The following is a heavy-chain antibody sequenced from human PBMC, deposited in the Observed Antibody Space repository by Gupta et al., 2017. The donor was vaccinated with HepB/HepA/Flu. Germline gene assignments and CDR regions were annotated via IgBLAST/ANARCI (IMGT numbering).Heavy chain of an antibody. CDR3: ARRQGDSTYSPFDY. J-gene: IGHJ4*02. D-gene: IGHD4-11*01. V-gene: IGHV1-2*02. Sequence: QVQLVQSGAEVEKPGASVKVSCKTSGYTFNGHYMHWVRQAPGQGLEWVGWLNPHSGGTNYAQKFRGRVTITRDTSIRTDYLELSSLRYDDTAVYYCARRQGDSTYSPFDYWGQGTLVTVSS. CDR2: LNPHSGGT. CDR1: GYTFNGHY.